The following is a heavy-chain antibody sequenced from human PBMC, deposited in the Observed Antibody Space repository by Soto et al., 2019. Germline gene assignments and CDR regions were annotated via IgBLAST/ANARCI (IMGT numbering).Heavy chain of an antibody. V-gene: IGHV1-69*12. J-gene: IGHJ5*02. CDR2: IVPMFGTA. CDR1: GGTFGNSA. D-gene: IGHD2-21*01. Sequence: QVQLVQSGAEVKKPGSSVNVSCKTSGGTFGNSAVTWVRQAPGQDLEWLGGIVPMFGTANYAQKFQGRVTITADDSTITAYMELNSLKTDDTAVYYCARDGDPQSAFWGGPLGGGRFDPWGQGTRVTVSS. CDR3: ARDGDPQSAFWGGPLGGGRFDP.